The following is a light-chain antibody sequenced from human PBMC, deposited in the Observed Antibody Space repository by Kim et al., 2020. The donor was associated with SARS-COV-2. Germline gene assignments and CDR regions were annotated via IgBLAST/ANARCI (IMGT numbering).Light chain of an antibody. Sequence: QSALTQPPSASGSPGQSVTISCTGTSSDVGGYNYVSWYQRHPGKAPKLMIYEVNKRPSGVPDRFSGSKSGSTASLTVSGLQAEDEADYYCFSYAGSTYVFGTGTKVTVL. V-gene: IGLV2-8*01. CDR2: EVN. CDR1: SSDVGGYNY. CDR3: FSYAGSTYV. J-gene: IGLJ1*01.